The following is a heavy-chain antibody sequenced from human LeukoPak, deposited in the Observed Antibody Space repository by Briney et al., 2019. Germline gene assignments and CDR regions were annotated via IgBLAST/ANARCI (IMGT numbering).Heavy chain of an antibody. Sequence: GGSLRLTCAASGFTFSRNAMSWVRQAPGKGLEWVSTIFVSSGRTYYADSVKGRFTISRDNSKNTLYLQMNSLRAEDTAVYYCAKERGSSFDYWGQGTLVTVSS. CDR1: GFTFSRNA. CDR3: AKERGSSFDY. J-gene: IGHJ4*02. V-gene: IGHV3-23*01. D-gene: IGHD6-13*01. CDR2: IFVSSGRT.